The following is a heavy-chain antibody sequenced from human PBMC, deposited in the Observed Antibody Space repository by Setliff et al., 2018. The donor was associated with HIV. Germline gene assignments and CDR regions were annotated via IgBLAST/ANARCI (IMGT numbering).Heavy chain of an antibody. Sequence: PSETLSLTCTVSGGSISSYCWNWIRQPPGKGLEWIGYIFASGSSLYNPSLQSRVSISIDTSKNRFSLKLSSVTAADTAVYYCARRIDNSGSLPAKNWFDTWGQGRLVTVSS. CDR3: ARRIDNSGSLPAKNWFDT. V-gene: IGHV4-4*09. CDR2: IFASGSS. CDR1: GGSISSYC. J-gene: IGHJ5*02. D-gene: IGHD3-10*01.